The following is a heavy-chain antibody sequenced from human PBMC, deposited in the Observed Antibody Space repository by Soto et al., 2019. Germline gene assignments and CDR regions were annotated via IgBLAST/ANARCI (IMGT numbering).Heavy chain of an antibody. CDR2: ITNRGTHT. J-gene: IGHJ5*01. Sequence: EVQLVESGGGLVKPGESLRLSCAASGFSFSSYTMNWVRQAPGKGLQWVSSITNRGTHTYSADSVKGRFTISRDNDKNSLYLQMNNLRAEDTAIYFCGRAHEVAWFDSWGLGTLVTVTS. CDR1: GFSFSSYT. D-gene: IGHD2-15*01. V-gene: IGHV3-21*01. CDR3: GRAHEVAWFDS.